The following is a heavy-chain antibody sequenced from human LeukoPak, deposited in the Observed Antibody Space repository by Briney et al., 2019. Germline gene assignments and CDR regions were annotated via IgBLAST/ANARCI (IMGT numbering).Heavy chain of an antibody. J-gene: IGHJ6*02. CDR3: ARFGCSGGSCYAWDYYGMDV. CDR2: ISSYSSYI. CDR1: GFTFSTSR. D-gene: IGHD2-15*01. V-gene: IGHV3-21*01. Sequence: GGSLRLSCAASGFTFSTSRMNWVRQAPGKGLEWISSISSYSSYIYYADSVKGRFTISRDNAKNSLYLQMNSLRAEDTAVYYCARFGCSGGSCYAWDYYGMDVWGQGTTVTVSS.